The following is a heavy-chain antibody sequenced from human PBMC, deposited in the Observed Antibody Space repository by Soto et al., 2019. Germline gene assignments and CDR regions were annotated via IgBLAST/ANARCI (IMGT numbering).Heavy chain of an antibody. D-gene: IGHD3-16*01. Sequence: QVQLVESGGGVVQPGRSLRLSCAASGFTFSSYGMHWVRQAQGKGLEWVADFWADGRSNYYADSVKGRFTISRDNSKNTVCLQMNSLRAEDTAVYYCALDLSFGALDFDYWGRGTLVTVSS. CDR3: ALDLSFGALDFDY. V-gene: IGHV3-33*01. J-gene: IGHJ4*02. CDR1: GFTFSSYG. CDR2: FWADGRSN.